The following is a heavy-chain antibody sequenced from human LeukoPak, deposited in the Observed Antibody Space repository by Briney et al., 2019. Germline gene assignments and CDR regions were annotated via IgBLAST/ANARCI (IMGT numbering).Heavy chain of an antibody. CDR1: GGSFSGYY. CDR2: INHSGST. J-gene: IGHJ4*02. Sequence: SETLSLTCAVYGGSFSGYYWSWIRQPPGKGLEWIGEINHSGSTNYNPSLKSRVTISVDTSKNQFSLKLSSVTAADTAVYYCARRSYSYGGYYFDYWGQGTLVTVSS. D-gene: IGHD5-18*01. V-gene: IGHV4-34*01. CDR3: ARRSYSYGGYYFDY.